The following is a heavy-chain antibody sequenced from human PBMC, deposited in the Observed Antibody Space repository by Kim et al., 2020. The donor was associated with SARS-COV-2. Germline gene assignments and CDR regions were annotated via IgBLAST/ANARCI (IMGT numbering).Heavy chain of an antibody. Sequence: KSNVDPGKGRFPISRDNAKNSLYLQMNSLRAEDTAVYYCARDPGGNAFDIWGQGTMVTVSS. CDR2: K. V-gene: IGHV3-7*03. J-gene: IGHJ3*02. D-gene: IGHD1-1*01. CDR3: ARDPGGNAFDI.